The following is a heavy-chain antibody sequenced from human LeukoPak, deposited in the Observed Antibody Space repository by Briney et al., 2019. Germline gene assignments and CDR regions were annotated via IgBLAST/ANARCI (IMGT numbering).Heavy chain of an antibody. J-gene: IGHJ5*02. CDR3: ARGASGSYFWFDP. V-gene: IGHV4-59*01. CDR1: GGSISSYY. D-gene: IGHD1-26*01. Sequence: SETLSLTCTVSGGSISSYYWSWIRQPPGKGLEWIGYIYYSGSTNYNPSLKSRVTISVDTSKNQFSLKLSSVTTADTAVYYCARGASGSYFWFDPWGQGTLVTVSS. CDR2: IYYSGST.